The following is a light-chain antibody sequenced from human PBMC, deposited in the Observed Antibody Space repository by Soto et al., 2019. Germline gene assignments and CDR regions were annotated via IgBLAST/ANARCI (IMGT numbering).Light chain of an antibody. Sequence: EVGLSHSPGTLSLSTGESATLSCRASQSISGSFLAWYQQKPGQAPRLLLYGASIRATGIPDRFSGSESGTDFTLTISRLEPADFAVYYCQYYGSSSTFGQGTKVDIK. CDR1: QSISGSF. CDR3: QYYGSSST. J-gene: IGKJ1*01. V-gene: IGKV3-20*01. CDR2: GAS.